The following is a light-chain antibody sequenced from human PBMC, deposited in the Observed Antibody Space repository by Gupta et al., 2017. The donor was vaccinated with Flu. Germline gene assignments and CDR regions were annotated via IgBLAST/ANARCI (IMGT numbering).Light chain of an antibody. CDR2: GNN. J-gene: IGLJ1*01. CDR1: RSNIGSNS. CDR3: AAWEDSLNGHYV. Sequence: QSVLAQPPSASVTPGPRVALSCSGSRSNIGSNSVNWYQQVPGTAPKLLIYGNNQRPSGVPDRFSGSKPGTSASLAISXLXSEEEAXYYCAAWEDSLNGHYVFGTGTKVTV. V-gene: IGLV1-44*01.